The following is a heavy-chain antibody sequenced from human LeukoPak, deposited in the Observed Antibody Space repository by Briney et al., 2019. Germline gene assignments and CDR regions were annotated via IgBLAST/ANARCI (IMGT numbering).Heavy chain of an antibody. V-gene: IGHV3-64*01. CDR3: ARGGQYGGYELYYGMDV. D-gene: IGHD5-12*01. J-gene: IGHJ6*02. Sequence: PGGSLRLSCAASGFTFSRYAMHWVRQAPGKGLEYVSAISGNGGRTYYANAMKGRFTISRDNSKNTLYLQMGSLRAEDMAVYYCARGGQYGGYELYYGMDVWGQGTTVTVSS. CDR1: GFTFSRYA. CDR2: ISGNGGRT.